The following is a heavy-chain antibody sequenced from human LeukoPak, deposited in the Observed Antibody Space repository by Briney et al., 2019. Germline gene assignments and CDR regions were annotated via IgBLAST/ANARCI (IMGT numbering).Heavy chain of an antibody. Sequence: GGSLRLSCAASGFTFSSYGMSWVRQAPGKGLEWVSAISGSGGSTYYADPVKGRFTISRDNSKNTLYLQMNSLRAEDTAVYYCAKVRVVADNNWFDPWGQGTLVTVSS. J-gene: IGHJ5*02. CDR2: ISGSGGST. CDR3: AKVRVVADNNWFDP. D-gene: IGHD2-15*01. CDR1: GFTFSSYG. V-gene: IGHV3-23*01.